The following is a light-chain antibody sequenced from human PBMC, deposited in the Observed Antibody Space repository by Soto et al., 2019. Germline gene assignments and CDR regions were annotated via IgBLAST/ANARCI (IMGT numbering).Light chain of an antibody. V-gene: IGLV2-14*01. J-gene: IGLJ1*01. Sequence: QSALTQPASVSGSPGQSSTISCTGTSSDVGGSNYVSWYQQHPGKAPKLMIYDVSNRPSGVSNRFSGSKSGNTASLTISGLQAEGEAAYYCSSYTSSSTLVFGTGTKVTVL. CDR2: DVS. CDR3: SSYTSSSTLV. CDR1: SSDVGGSNY.